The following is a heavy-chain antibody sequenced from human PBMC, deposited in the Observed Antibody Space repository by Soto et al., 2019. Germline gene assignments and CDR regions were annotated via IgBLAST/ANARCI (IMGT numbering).Heavy chain of an antibody. Sequence: ASVKVSCKASGYTFTGYYMHWVRQAPGQGLEWMGWINPNSGGTNYAQKFQGRVTMTRDTSISTAYMELSRLRSDDTAVYYCARVLLGDFWGGWQVGSYSGMDVGGKGTRVTVSS. CDR1: GYTFTGYY. D-gene: IGHD3-3*01. J-gene: IGHJ6*04. CDR2: INPNSGGT. V-gene: IGHV1-2*02. CDR3: ARVLLGDFWGGWQVGSYSGMDV.